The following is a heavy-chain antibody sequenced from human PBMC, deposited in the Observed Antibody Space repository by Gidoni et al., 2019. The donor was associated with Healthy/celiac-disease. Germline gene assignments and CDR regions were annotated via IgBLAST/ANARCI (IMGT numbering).Heavy chain of an antibody. V-gene: IGHV3-48*03. CDR1: GFTFSSYE. D-gene: IGHD4-17*01. CDR3: ARDLYGDYAFDY. CDR2: ISSSGSTI. Sequence: EVQLVESGGGLVQPGGSLRLSCAASGFTFSSYEMNWVRQAPGKGLEWVSYISSSGSTIYYADSVKGRFTISRDNAKNSLYLQMNSLRAEDTAVYYCARDLYGDYAFDYWGQGTLVTVSS. J-gene: IGHJ4*02.